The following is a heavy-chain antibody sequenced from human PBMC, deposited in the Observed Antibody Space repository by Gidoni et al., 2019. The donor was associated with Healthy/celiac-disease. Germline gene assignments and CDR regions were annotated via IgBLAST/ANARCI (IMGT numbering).Heavy chain of an antibody. V-gene: IGHV1-18*04. J-gene: IGHJ4*02. CDR1: GYPFTSYG. CDR2: ISAYNGNT. Sequence: VQLVQSGADVKKPGASVTVSFKSSGYPFTSYGISWVRQAPGQGLERMGWISAYNGNTNYAQKLQGRVTMTTDTSTSTAYMELRSLRSDDTAVYYCARGGEELLRFDYWGQGTLVTVSS. D-gene: IGHD1-26*01. CDR3: ARGGEELLRFDY.